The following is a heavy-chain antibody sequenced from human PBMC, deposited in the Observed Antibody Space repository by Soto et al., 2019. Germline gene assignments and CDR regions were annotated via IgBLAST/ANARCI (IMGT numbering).Heavy chain of an antibody. CDR2: ISSSSSYI. Sequence: PGGSLRLSCAASGFTLSSYSMNWVRQAPGKGLEWVSSISSSSSYIYYADSVKGRFTISRDNAKNSLYLQMNSLRAEDTAVYYCVSQYYDSSASAYWGQGTLVTVSS. V-gene: IGHV3-21*01. CDR3: VSQYYDSSASAY. D-gene: IGHD3-22*01. CDR1: GFTLSSYS. J-gene: IGHJ4*02.